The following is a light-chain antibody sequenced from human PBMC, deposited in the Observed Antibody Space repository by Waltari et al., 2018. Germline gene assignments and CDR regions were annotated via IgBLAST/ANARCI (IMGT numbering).Light chain of an antibody. Sequence: HSVLTQPPSVSGAPGQRVPISCPGGSSNIGTYYAVHRDRLHPGAAPKLVMYGNTNRPAGVPDRFSGSKSGTSASLAIAGLQAEDEADYFCQSYDSSLGAWVFGGGTKVTVL. J-gene: IGLJ3*02. CDR2: GNT. CDR1: SSNIGTYYA. V-gene: IGLV1-40*01. CDR3: QSYDSSLGAWV.